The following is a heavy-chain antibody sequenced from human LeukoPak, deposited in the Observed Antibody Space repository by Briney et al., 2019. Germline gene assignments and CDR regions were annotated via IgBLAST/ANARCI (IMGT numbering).Heavy chain of an antibody. Sequence: GGTLRLSCVGSGYTFSSYGMSWVRQAPGKGLEWVSAISGSGGSTYYADSVKGRFTISRDNSKNTLYLQMNSLRAEDTAVYYCARGPSGYHNTGGQGTLVTVSS. V-gene: IGHV3-23*01. D-gene: IGHD5-12*01. CDR1: GYTFSSYG. J-gene: IGHJ4*02. CDR3: ARGPSGYHNT. CDR2: ISGSGGST.